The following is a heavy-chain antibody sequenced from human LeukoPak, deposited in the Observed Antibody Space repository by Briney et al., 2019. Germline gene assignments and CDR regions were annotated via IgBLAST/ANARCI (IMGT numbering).Heavy chain of an antibody. CDR3: ARDPSYGWFDP. D-gene: IGHD4-17*01. CDR1: GGTSSSYA. V-gene: IGHV1-69*05. CDR2: IIPIFGTA. J-gene: IGHJ5*02. Sequence: SVKVSCKASGGTSSSYAISWVRQAPGQGLEWMGRIIPIFGTANYAQKFQGRVTITTDESTSTAYMELSSLRSEDTAVYYCARDPSYGWFDPWGQGTLVTVSS.